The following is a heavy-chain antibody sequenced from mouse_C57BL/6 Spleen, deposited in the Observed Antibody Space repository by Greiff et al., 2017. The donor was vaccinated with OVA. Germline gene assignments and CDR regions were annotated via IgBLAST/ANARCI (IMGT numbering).Heavy chain of an antibody. V-gene: IGHV1-55*01. CDR3: ARGGYYGSSLPAWFAY. CDR1: GYTFTSYW. Sequence: VQLQQPGAELVKPGASVKMSCKASGYTFTSYWITWVKQRPGQGLEWIGDIYPGSGSTNYNEKFKSKATLTVDTSSSTAYMQLSSLTSEDSAVYYCARGGYYGSSLPAWFAYWGQGTLVTVSA. CDR2: IYPGSGST. D-gene: IGHD1-1*01. J-gene: IGHJ3*01.